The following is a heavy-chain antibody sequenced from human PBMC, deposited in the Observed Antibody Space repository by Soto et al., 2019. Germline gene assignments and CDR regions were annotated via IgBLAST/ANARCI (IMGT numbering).Heavy chain of an antibody. D-gene: IGHD5-12*01. CDR3: ARHSGYDYVFDY. V-gene: IGHV1-2*02. Sequence: ALVKVSCKASGYTFTGYYIHWVRQASGQGLEWMGWINPNNGDTNYAQKFQGRVTMTRDTSTSTAHMDLSSLTFDDTAVYYCARHSGYDYVFDYWGQGTLVTVS. J-gene: IGHJ4*02. CDR1: GYTFTGYY. CDR2: INPNNGDT.